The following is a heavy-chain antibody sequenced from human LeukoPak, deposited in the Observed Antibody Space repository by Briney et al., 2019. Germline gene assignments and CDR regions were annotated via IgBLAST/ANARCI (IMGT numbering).Heavy chain of an antibody. J-gene: IGHJ4*02. CDR1: GFTFSDYG. CDR2: ISGSGIST. V-gene: IGHV3-23*01. Sequence: GGSLRLSCAAAGFTFSDYGMNWVRQAPGKGLEWVSGISGSGISTYYADSVKGRFTISRDNSKNTLYLQMNSLRAEDTAVYYCARDFHYYDSSGYYAVDYWGQGTLVTVSS. D-gene: IGHD3-22*01. CDR3: ARDFHYYDSSGYYAVDY.